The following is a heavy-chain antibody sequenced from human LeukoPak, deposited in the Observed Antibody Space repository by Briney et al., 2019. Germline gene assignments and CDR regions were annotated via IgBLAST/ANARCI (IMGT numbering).Heavy chain of an antibody. J-gene: IGHJ4*02. Sequence: SVKVSCKASGGTFSSYAISWVRQAPGQGLEWMGGIIPIFGTANYAQNFQGRVTITADESTSTAYMELSSLRSEDTAVYYCAKTSRGDVLRYFDWLLLCFDYWGQGTLVTVSS. CDR1: GGTFSSYA. D-gene: IGHD3-9*01. CDR3: AKTSRGDVLRYFDWLLLCFDY. V-gene: IGHV1-69*13. CDR2: IIPIFGTA.